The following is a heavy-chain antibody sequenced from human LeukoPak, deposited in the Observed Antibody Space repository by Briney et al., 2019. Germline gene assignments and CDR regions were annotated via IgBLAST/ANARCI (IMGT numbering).Heavy chain of an antibody. Sequence: GGSLRLSCAASGFTFSSYWMNWARQAPGKGLEWVASINHNGNVNYYVDSVKGRFTISRDNAKNSLYLQMNSLRAEDTAVYYCARVGSSDFDYWGQGTLVTVSS. CDR1: GFTFSSYW. J-gene: IGHJ4*02. CDR2: INHNGNVN. D-gene: IGHD6-6*01. CDR3: ARVGSSDFDY. V-gene: IGHV3-7*01.